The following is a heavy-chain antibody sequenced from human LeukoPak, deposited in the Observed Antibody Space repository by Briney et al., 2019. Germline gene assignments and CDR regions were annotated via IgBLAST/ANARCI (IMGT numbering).Heavy chain of an antibody. V-gene: IGHV1-2*02. CDR3: ARARRIAVAGSTQYFQH. Sequence: ASVKVSCTASGYTFTGYYMHWVRQAPGQGLEWMGWINPNSGGTNYAQKFQGRVTMTRDTSISTAYMELSRLRSDDTAVYYCARARRIAVAGSTQYFQHWGQGTLVTVSS. CDR2: INPNSGGT. J-gene: IGHJ1*01. D-gene: IGHD6-19*01. CDR1: GYTFTGYY.